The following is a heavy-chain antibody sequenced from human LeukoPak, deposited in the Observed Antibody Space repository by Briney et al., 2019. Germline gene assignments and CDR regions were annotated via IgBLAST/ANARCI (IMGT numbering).Heavy chain of an antibody. J-gene: IGHJ4*02. CDR1: GGSISNYY. CDR3: ARGMTGFDY. D-gene: IGHD3-10*01. V-gene: IGHV4-59*01. CDR2: IYYSGTT. Sequence: KPSETLSLICTVSGGSISNYYWSWVRQPPGKGLEWIGYIYYSGTTNYNPSLESRVTISVDTSNNQFSLKLSSVTAADTAVYYCARGMTGFDYWGQGTLVTVSS.